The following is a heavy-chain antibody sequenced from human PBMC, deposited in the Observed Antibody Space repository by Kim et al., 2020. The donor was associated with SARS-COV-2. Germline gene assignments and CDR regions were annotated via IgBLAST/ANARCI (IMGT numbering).Heavy chain of an antibody. V-gene: IGHV4-61*06. Sequence: NTNYNPSLKSLITISADTAKNQFSLKLNSVTAADTAVYYCARWESNWCDPWGQGTLVTVSS. J-gene: IGHJ5*02. D-gene: IGHD1-26*01. CDR3: ARWESNWCDP. CDR2: NT.